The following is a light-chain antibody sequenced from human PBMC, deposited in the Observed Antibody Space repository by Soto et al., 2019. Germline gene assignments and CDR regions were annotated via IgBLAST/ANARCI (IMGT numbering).Light chain of an antibody. CDR2: DNN. Sequence: QSVLMQPPSVSAAPGQKVTISCSGSSSNIGNNYVSWYQQLPGTAPKLLIYDNNKRPSGIPDRFSGSKSGTSATLGITGLQTGDEADYYCGTWDSSLSVVFGGGTKLTVL. V-gene: IGLV1-51*01. CDR1: SSNIGNNY. CDR3: GTWDSSLSVV. J-gene: IGLJ2*01.